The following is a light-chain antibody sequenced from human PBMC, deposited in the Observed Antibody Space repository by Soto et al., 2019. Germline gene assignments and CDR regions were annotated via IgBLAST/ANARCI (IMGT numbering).Light chain of an antibody. CDR1: QSVSSSY. CDR3: QQYGGSSFT. J-gene: IGKJ3*01. V-gene: IGKV3-20*01. Sequence: EIVLTQSPGTLSLSPGERATLSCRASQSVSSSYLAWYQQKPGQAPRLLIYGASSRATGIPARFSGTGSGTDFALTISRLETDDSAVYYCQQYGGSSFTFGPGTKVDIK. CDR2: GAS.